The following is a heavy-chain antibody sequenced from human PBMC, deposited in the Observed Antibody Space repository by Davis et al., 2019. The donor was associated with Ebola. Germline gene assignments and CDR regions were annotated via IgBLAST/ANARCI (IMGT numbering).Heavy chain of an antibody. J-gene: IGHJ5*02. CDR1: GASISSSGYY. CDR3: ARSGFNWFDP. V-gene: IGHV4-39*01. CDR2: IYYRGST. Sequence: MPPETLSLTCTVSGASISSSGYYWGWIRQPPGKGLEWIGSIYYRGSTYYNPSLKSRVTISVDTSKNQFSLKLSSVTAADTAVYYCARSGFNWFDPWGQGTLVTVSS. D-gene: IGHD1-1*01.